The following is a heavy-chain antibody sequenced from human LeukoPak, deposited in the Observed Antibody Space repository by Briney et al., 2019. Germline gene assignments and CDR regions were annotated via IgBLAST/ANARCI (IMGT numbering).Heavy chain of an antibody. J-gene: IGHJ6*02. CDR3: ARGHQDYYDSSGYPYYSYGMDV. CDR1: GGSFSGYY. D-gene: IGHD3-22*01. CDR2: INHSGST. V-gene: IGHV4-34*01. Sequence: SETLSLTCAVYGGSFSGYYWSWIRQPPGKGLEWIGEINHSGSTNYNPSLKSRVTISVDTSKNQFSLKLSSVTAADTAVYYCARGHQDYYDSSGYPYYSYGMDVWGQGTTVTVSS.